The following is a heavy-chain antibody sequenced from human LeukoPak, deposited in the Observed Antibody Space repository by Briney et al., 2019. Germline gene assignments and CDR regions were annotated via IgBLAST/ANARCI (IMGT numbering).Heavy chain of an antibody. CDR1: GFTFSDYY. CDR2: ISSSGSTI. D-gene: IGHD2-21*02. J-gene: IGHJ3*02. CDR3: ARPAGSYCGGDCYSPDDAFDI. Sequence: GGSLRLSCAASGFTFSDYYMSWIRQAPGKGLEWVSYISSSGSTIYYADSVKGRFTISRDNAKNSLYLQMNSLRAEDTAVYYCARPAGSYCGGDCYSPDDAFDIWGQGTMVTVSS. V-gene: IGHV3-11*04.